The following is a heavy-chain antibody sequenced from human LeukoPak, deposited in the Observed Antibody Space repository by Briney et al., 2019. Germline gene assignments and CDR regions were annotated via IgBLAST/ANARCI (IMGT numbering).Heavy chain of an antibody. CDR1: GFTFSSYA. J-gene: IGHJ4*02. Sequence: PGGSLRLPCAASGFTFSSYAMHWVRQAPGKGLEYVSAISSNGGSTYYANSVKGRFTISRDNSKNTLYLQMGSLRAEDMAVYYCARGEGGGSGTIPYYWGQGTLVTVSS. V-gene: IGHV3-64*01. D-gene: IGHD1-26*01. CDR3: ARGEGGGSGTIPYY. CDR2: ISSNGGST.